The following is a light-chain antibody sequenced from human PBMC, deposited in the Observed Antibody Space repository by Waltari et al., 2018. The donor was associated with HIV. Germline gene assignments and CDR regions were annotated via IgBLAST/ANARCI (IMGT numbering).Light chain of an antibody. Sequence: SALTQPASVSGSPGQSITISCTGTNSDVGSSNLVSWYQQHPGKAPKLMIYEGSKRPSGVSNRFSGSKSGNTASLTISGLQAEDEADYYCCSYAGSNTFVFGTGTKVTVL. J-gene: IGLJ1*01. CDR3: CSYAGSNTFV. CDR1: NSDVGSSNL. V-gene: IGLV2-23*03. CDR2: EGS.